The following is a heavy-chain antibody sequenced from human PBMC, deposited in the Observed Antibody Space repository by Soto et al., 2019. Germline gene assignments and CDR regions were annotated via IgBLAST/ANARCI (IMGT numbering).Heavy chain of an antibody. CDR2: VYHSGTT. J-gene: IGHJ4*02. V-gene: IGHV4-59*01. CDR1: GGSISSYY. Sequence: SETLSLTCTVSGGSISSYYLSWIRQPPEKGPEWIGYVYHSGTTKYNPSLESRVTISLDTSKNQFSLKLNSVTAADTAIYYCATRPPGNIWYGVFDYWGQGALVTVSS. D-gene: IGHD3-10*01. CDR3: ATRPPGNIWYGVFDY.